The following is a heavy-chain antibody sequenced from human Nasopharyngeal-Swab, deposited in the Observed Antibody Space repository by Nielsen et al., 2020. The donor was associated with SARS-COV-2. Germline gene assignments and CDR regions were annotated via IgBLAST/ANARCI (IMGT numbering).Heavy chain of an antibody. CDR3: AATSVLRFLEWLNNWFDP. D-gene: IGHD3-3*01. V-gene: IGHV4-39*01. CDR2: IYYSGST. J-gene: IGHJ5*02. Sequence: SETLSLTCTVSGGSISSSSYYWGWIRQPPGKGLEWIGSIYYSGSTHYNPSLKSRVTISVDTSKNQFSLKLSSVTAADTAVYYCAATSVLRFLEWLNNWFDPWGQGTLVTVSS. CDR1: GGSISSSSYY.